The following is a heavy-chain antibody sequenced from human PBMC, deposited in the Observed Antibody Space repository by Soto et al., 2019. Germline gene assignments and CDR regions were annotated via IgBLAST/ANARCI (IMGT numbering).Heavy chain of an antibody. CDR3: ARAGRNIVVVPAADFPRCARWFAP. J-gene: IGHJ5*02. V-gene: IGHV4-34*01. D-gene: IGHD2-2*01. CDR1: GGSFSGYY. CDR2: INHSGST. Sequence: PETLSLTCAVYGGSFSGYYWSWIRQPPGKGLEWIGEINHSGSTNYNPSLKSRVTISVDTSKNQFSLKLSSVTAADTAVYYCARAGRNIVVVPAADFPRCARWFAPWGQGTLVTVSS.